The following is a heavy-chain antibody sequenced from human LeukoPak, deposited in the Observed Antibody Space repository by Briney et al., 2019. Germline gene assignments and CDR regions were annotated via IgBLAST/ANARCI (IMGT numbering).Heavy chain of an antibody. D-gene: IGHD5-18*01. CDR2: ISRNSGYI. J-gene: IGHJ6*03. CDR1: GFTFSSYS. Sequence: GSLRLSCAASGFTFSSYSMTWVRQSPGKGLEWVSSISRNSGYIYYTDSMKGRLTISRDNSKNTLYLQMNSLRAEDTAVYYCARRRPTWIQKYYYYYMDVWGKGTTVTVSS. CDR3: ARRRPTWIQKYYYYYMDV. V-gene: IGHV3-21*04.